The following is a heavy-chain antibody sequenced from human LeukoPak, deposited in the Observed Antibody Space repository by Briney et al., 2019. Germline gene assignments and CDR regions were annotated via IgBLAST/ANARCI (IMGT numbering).Heavy chain of an antibody. J-gene: IGHJ6*02. CDR2: INSYNGNT. Sequence: ASVTVSCKSSGYTFISYGITWVRQAPGQGLEWMGWINSYNGNTNYAKKLQDRVTMTTDTSTSTVYLELRRLRPDDTAGYYCARSDSSGYYYYYYGMDVWGQGTTVTVSS. CDR3: ARSDSSGYYYYYYGMDV. D-gene: IGHD3-22*01. V-gene: IGHV1-18*01. CDR1: GYTFISYG.